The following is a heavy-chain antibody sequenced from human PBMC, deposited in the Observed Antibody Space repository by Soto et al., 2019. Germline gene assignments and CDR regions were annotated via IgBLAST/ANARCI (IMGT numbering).Heavy chain of an antibody. V-gene: IGHV4-34*01. D-gene: IGHD3-22*01. J-gene: IGHJ4*02. CDR1: GGSFSGYY. CDR2: INHSGST. CDR3: VRTTYFSDSSGYTRCFDY. Sequence: WETLSITCAVYGGSFSGYYWSWIRQPPGKGLEWIGEINHSGSTNYNPSLKSRVTISVDTSKNQFSLKLSSVTAADTAVYYCVRTTYFSDSSGYTRCFDYWGQGTLVTVSS.